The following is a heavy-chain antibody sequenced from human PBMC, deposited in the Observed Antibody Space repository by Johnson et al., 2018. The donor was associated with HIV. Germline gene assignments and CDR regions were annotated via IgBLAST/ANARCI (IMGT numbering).Heavy chain of an antibody. CDR2: IKSKTDGGTT. CDR1: GFTFSNAW. Sequence: VQLVESGGGVVQPGRSLRLSCIASGFTFSNAWMSWVRQAPGKGLEWIGRIKSKTDGGTTDYAAPVKGRFSISRDDSKNTLYLQMNSLRSEDTAVYFCARAYTYGAFDLWGQGTLVTVSS. D-gene: IGHD3-16*01. CDR3: ARAYTYGAFDL. J-gene: IGHJ3*01. V-gene: IGHV3-15*01.